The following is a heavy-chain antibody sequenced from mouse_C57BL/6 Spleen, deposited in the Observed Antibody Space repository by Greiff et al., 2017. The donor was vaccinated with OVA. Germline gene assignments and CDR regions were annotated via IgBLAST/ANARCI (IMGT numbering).Heavy chain of an antibody. V-gene: IGHV14-1*01. CDR2: IDPEDGDT. D-gene: IGHD1-1*01. CDR1: GFNIKDYY. J-gene: IGHJ1*03. Sequence: EVQLQESGAELVRPGASVKLSCTASGFNIKDYYMHWVKQRPEQGLEWIGRIDPEDGDTEYAPKFQGKATMTADTSSNTAYLQLSSLTSEDTAVYYCTTGYGSSYRYWYFDVWGTGTTVTVSS. CDR3: TTGYGSSYRYWYFDV.